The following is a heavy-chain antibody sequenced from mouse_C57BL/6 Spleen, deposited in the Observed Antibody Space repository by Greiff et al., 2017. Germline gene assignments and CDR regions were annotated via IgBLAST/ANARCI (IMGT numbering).Heavy chain of an antibody. CDR3: TAPTPYYFDY. V-gene: IGHV14-1*01. Sequence: EVQLQQSGAELVRPGASVKLSCTASGFNIKDYYMHWVKQRPEQGLEWIGRLDPEVGDTEYTPKFQGKATLTADTSSNTAYLQLSSLTSEETADYYCTAPTPYYFDYWGQGTTRTVAS. J-gene: IGHJ2*01. D-gene: IGHD4-1*02. CDR1: GFNIKDYY. CDR2: LDPEVGDT.